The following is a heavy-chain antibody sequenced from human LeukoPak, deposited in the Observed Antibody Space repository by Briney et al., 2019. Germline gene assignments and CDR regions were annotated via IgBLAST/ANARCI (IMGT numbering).Heavy chain of an antibody. CDR2: IIPIFGIA. Sequence: ASVKVSCKASGGTFSSYAISWVRQAPGQGLEWMGRIIPIFGIANYAQKFQGRVTITADKSTSTACMELSSLRSEDMAVYYCASLDRQLANYFDYWGQGTLVTVSS. J-gene: IGHJ4*02. CDR3: ASLDRQLANYFDY. CDR1: GGTFSSYA. D-gene: IGHD6-13*01. V-gene: IGHV1-69*04.